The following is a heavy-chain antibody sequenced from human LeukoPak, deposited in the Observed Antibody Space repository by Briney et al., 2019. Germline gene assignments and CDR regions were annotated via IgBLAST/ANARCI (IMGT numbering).Heavy chain of an antibody. V-gene: IGHV4-59*12. CDR2: IYYSGST. J-gene: IGHJ5*02. CDR3: ARRGRWLGRNWFDP. CDR1: GGSISSYY. D-gene: IGHD6-19*01. Sequence: PSETLSLTCTVSGGSISSYYWSWIRQPPGKGLEWIGYIYYSGSTNYNPSLKSRVTISVDTSKNQFSLKLSSVTAADTAVYYCARRGRWLGRNWFDPWGQGTLVTVSS.